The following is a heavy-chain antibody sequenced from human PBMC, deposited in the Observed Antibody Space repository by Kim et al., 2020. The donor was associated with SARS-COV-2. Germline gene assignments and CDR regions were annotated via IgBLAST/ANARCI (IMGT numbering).Heavy chain of an antibody. V-gene: IGHV1-46*01. D-gene: IGHD3-10*01. J-gene: IGHJ6*02. CDR3: ARETYGSGSVDV. Sequence: YARKFQGRVTMTRDTSKSTGDVELSSLRSEDTAVYYCARETYGSGSVDVWGQGTTVTVS.